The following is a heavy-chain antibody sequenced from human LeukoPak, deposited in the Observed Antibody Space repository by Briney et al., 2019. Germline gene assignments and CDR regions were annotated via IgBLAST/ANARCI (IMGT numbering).Heavy chain of an antibody. D-gene: IGHD2-2*01. Sequence: SETLSLTCAVYGGSFSGYYWSWIRQPPGKGLEWIGYIYYSGSTNYNPSLKSRVTISVDTSKNQFSLKLSSVTAADTAVYYCARVRRLIGYCSSTSCYAPYYYYMDVWGKGTTVTVSS. J-gene: IGHJ6*03. CDR1: GGSFSGYY. CDR2: IYYSGST. V-gene: IGHV4-59*01. CDR3: ARVRRLIGYCSSTSCYAPYYYYMDV.